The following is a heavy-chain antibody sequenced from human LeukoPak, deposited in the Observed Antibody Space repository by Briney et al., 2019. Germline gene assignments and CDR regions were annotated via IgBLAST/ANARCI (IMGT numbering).Heavy chain of an antibody. CDR1: GGTFSSYA. CDR2: MNPNSGNT. D-gene: IGHD6-13*01. V-gene: IGHV1-8*02. J-gene: IGHJ4*02. CDR3: ARGLGEQQLDFDY. Sequence: GASVKVSCKASGGTFSSYAINWVRQATGQGLEWMGWMNPNSGNTGYAQKFQGRVTMTRNTSISTAYMELSSLRSEDTAVYYCARGLGEQQLDFDYWGQGTLVTVSS.